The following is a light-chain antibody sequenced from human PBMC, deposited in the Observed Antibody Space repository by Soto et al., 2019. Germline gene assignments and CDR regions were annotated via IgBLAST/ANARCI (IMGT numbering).Light chain of an antibody. V-gene: IGKV3-20*01. J-gene: IGKJ1*01. CDR1: QSVSSSY. CDR2: GAS. CDR3: QQYSNSRT. Sequence: EIVLTQSPGTLSLSPGERATLSCRASQSVSSSYLAWYQQKPGQAPRLLIYGASSRATGIPDRFSGSGSETDFTLTISRLEPEDFAVYYCQQYSNSRTFGQGTKVDI.